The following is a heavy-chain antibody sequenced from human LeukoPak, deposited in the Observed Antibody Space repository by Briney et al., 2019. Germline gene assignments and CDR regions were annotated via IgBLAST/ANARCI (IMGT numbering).Heavy chain of an antibody. CDR3: ARAAITMVRGVPYYYYGMDV. D-gene: IGHD3-10*01. V-gene: IGHV5-51*01. CDR2: IYPGDSDT. Sequence: GESLKISCKGSGYSFTSYWIGWVRQMPGKGLEWMGIIYPGDSDTRYSPSFQGQVTISADKSISTAYLQWSSLKASDTAMYYCARAAITMVRGVPYYYYGMDVWGQGTTVTASS. CDR1: GYSFTSYW. J-gene: IGHJ6*02.